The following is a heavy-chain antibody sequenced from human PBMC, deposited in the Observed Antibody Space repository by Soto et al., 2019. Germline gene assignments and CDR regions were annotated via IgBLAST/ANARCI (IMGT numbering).Heavy chain of an antibody. V-gene: IGHV4-59*01. J-gene: IGHJ4*02. CDR3: ARDLVFGVVEV. Sequence: SETLSLTCTVSGGSISSYYWSWIRQPPGKGLEWIGYIYYSGSTNYNPSLKSRVTISVDTSKNQFSLKLSSVTAADTAVYYCARDLVFGVVEVWGQGTLVTVSS. D-gene: IGHD3-3*01. CDR1: GGSISSYY. CDR2: IYYSGST.